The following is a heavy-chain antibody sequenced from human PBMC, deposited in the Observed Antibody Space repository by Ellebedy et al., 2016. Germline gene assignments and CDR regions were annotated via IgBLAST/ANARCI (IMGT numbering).Heavy chain of an antibody. V-gene: IGHV3-21*01. CDR3: ARRYCSSTSCYRERDDAFDI. D-gene: IGHD2-2*02. CDR1: GFTFSSYS. J-gene: IGHJ3*02. CDR2: ISSSSSYI. Sequence: GGSLRLXXAASGFTFSSYSMNWVRQAPGKGLEWVSSISSSSSYIYYADSVKGRFTISRDNAKNSLYLQMNSLRAEDTAVYYCARRYCSSTSCYRERDDAFDIWGQGTMVTVSS.